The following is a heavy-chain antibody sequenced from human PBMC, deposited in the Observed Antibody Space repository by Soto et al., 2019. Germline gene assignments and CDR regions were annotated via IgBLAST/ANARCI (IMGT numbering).Heavy chain of an antibody. D-gene: IGHD6-25*01. CDR2: ISFDGSNK. CDR3: AKDRRPNYCYGMDV. J-gene: IGHJ6*02. V-gene: IGHV3-30*18. Sequence: VQLVESGGGVVQPGRSLRLSCAASGFTFSSYGMHWVRQAPGKGLEWVAVISFDGSNKYYADSVKGRFTISRDNSKNTLYLQMNSLIAEDTAVYYCAKDRRPNYCYGMDVWGLGTTVTVSS. CDR1: GFTFSSYG.